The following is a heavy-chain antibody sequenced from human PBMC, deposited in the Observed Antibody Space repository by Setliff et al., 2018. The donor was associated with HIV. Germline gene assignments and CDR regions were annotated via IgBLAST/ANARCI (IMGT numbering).Heavy chain of an antibody. CDR3: ARGGVGYTSAWTGD. V-gene: IGHV1-2*02. CDR2: INPKSGGT. D-gene: IGHD6-19*01. Sequence: ASVKVSCKASGYTFNAYYIHWVRQAPGQGLEWMGWINPKSGGTNYAQKFKGRVTMTRDTSISTVYMELNRLRSDDTAVYYCARGGVGYTSAWTGDWGQGTQVTVPQ. CDR1: GYTFNAYY. J-gene: IGHJ1*01.